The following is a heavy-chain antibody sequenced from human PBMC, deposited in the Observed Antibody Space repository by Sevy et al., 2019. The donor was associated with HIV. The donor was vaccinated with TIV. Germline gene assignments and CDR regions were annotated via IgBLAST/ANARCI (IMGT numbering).Heavy chain of an antibody. CDR2: IKSKTEGATR. J-gene: IGHJ4*01. D-gene: IGHD1-26*01. V-gene: IGHV3-15*01. CDR1: GFTFSNAW. CDR3: TAGVGADDFDH. Sequence: GGSLRLSCAASGFTFSNAWMSWVRQAPGKGLEWVGRIKSKTEGATRDFAAPVKGRLLISRDDSRNTVYLQMNSMKTEDTAVYYCTAGVGADDFDHWGHGTLVTVSS.